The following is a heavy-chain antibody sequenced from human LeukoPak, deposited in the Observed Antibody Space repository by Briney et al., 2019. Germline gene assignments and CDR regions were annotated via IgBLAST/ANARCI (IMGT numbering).Heavy chain of an antibody. V-gene: IGHV3-30*02. Sequence: PGGSLRLSCAAFGFTFSTYGMNWVRQAPGKGLEWVAFIRYDGSHKQYTDSVKGRFTISRDNSENTVYLQMNSLKPEDTAMYCCAKSEESRYYYDTSSFDHWGQGTLVTVSS. CDR1: GFTFSTYG. CDR3: AKSEESRYYYDTSSFDH. CDR2: IRYDGSHK. J-gene: IGHJ4*02. D-gene: IGHD3-22*01.